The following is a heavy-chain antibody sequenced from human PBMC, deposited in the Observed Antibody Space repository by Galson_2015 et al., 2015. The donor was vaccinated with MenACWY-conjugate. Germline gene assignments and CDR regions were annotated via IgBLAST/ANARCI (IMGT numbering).Heavy chain of an antibody. CDR3: AKGGGIAASGHNWFDP. J-gene: IGHJ5*02. CDR2: IYYSGTT. D-gene: IGHD6-25*01. CDR1: SGSVSNSY. Sequence: SETLSLTCPVSSGSVSNSYWSWIRQPPGKGLEWIASIYYSGTTNYNPSLKSQVTISVDTSKNQFSLKLTSVTAADTAMYYCAKGGGIAASGHNWFDPWGQGTLVSVSS. V-gene: IGHV4-59*02.